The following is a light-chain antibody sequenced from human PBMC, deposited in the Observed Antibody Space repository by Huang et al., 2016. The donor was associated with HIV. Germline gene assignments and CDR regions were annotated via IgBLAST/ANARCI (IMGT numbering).Light chain of an antibody. Sequence: ETVMSQSPTTLSVSPGERVTLSCRASQNIDSDLAWSPQKPGQAPRLLIYGASTRATCIPARINGSGSETDFTLTINSLQSEDSTIYYCQQYNHWPPLTFGGGTKVEIK. CDR2: GAS. V-gene: IGKV3-15*01. CDR3: QQYNHWPPLT. CDR1: QNIDSD. J-gene: IGKJ4*01.